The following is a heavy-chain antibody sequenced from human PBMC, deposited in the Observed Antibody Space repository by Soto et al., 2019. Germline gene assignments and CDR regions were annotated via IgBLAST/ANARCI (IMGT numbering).Heavy chain of an antibody. D-gene: IGHD3-10*01. V-gene: IGHV1-3*01. CDR1: GYTSTAYP. CDR2: INVANGDT. Sequence: QVQLVQSGAEVKKPGASVKVSCKASGYTSTAYPMHWVRQAPGQRLEWMGWINVANGDTGYSQKFQGRVTVTRETSASTVDMELSSLTSEDTAVYYCARKDYYGAGIYYFDHWGQGTLVTVSS. J-gene: IGHJ4*02. CDR3: ARKDYYGAGIYYFDH.